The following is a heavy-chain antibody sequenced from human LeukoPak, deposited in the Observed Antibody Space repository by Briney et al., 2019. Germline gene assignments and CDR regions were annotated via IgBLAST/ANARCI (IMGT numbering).Heavy chain of an antibody. Sequence: KPSETLSLMCAVYGGSFSGYYWSWIRQPPGKGLEWIGEINHSETTNYNPSLKSRVTISVDTSRNQFSLKLSSVTAADTAVYYCVRAFGGPSDYWGQGTLVTVSS. CDR3: VRAFGGPSDY. CDR2: INHSETT. D-gene: IGHD3-10*01. V-gene: IGHV4-34*01. CDR1: GGSFSGYY. J-gene: IGHJ4*02.